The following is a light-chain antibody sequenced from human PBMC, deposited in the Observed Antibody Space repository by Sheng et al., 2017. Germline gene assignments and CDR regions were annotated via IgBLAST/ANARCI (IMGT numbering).Light chain of an antibody. CDR2: LAS. Sequence: DIQLTQSPSFLSASVGDRVTITCRASQGISSYLAWYQQKPGKAPKLLIYLASTLQSGVPSRFSGSGSGTEFTLTISSLQPEDFATYYCQQFNSYPFTFGPGTRVDIK. CDR3: QQFNSYPFT. V-gene: IGKV1-9*01. CDR1: QGISSY. J-gene: IGKJ3*01.